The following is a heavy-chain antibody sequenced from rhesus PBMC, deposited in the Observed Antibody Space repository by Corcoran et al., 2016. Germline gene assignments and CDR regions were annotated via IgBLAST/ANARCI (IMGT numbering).Heavy chain of an antibody. CDR2: IGGSIGIT. J-gene: IGHJ4*01. CDR1: GGPLRSSNG. Sequence: QFPLQESGPGLFKPSESLSLTVSVSGGPLRSSNGWCRARKPPGKGLGWGGNIGGSIGITYYNPYLKSRVTISKDTSKNQFSLKLSSVTAADTAVYYCARLPYGNYYFDYWGQGVLVTVSS. V-gene: IGHV4-65*02. CDR3: ARLPYGNYYFDY. D-gene: IGHD4-35*01.